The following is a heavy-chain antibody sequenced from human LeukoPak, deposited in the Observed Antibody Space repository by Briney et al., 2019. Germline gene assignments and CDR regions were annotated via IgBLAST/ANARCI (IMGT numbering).Heavy chain of an antibody. CDR2: IKQDGSEK. CDR1: GFTFTSYW. Sequence: PGGSLRLSCEASGFTFTSYWLGWARQSPGEGLEWVASIKQDGSEKYYVDSVKGRFTISRDNVRNLVYLQMNSLRVEDTAVYYCTRNEAWGQGTRVTVSS. CDR3: TRNEA. J-gene: IGHJ1*01. V-gene: IGHV3-7*02.